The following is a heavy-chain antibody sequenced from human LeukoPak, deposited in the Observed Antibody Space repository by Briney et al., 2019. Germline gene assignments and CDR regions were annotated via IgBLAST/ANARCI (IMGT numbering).Heavy chain of an antibody. CDR3: AKDQFYDSSGVFDY. CDR1: GFTFSDYA. V-gene: IGHV3-30*02. Sequence: GGSLRLSCAASGFTFSDYAMHWVRQAPGKGLEWVALIGYDGSNKYYAESVKGRFTISRDNSKNTLYLQMNSLRAEDTAVYYCAKDQFYDSSGVFDYWGQGTLVTVSS. CDR2: IGYDGSNK. J-gene: IGHJ4*02. D-gene: IGHD3-22*01.